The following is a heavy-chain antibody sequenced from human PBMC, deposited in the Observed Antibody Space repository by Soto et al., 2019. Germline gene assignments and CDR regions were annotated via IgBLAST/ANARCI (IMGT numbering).Heavy chain of an antibody. Sequence: GGSLRLSCAASGFTFSSYWMSWVRQAPGEGLEWVANIKQDGSERYYVDSVKGRFTISRDNAKNSLYLQMNSLRAEDTAVYYCARAFYYDSSVGAFDIWGQGTMVTVSS. D-gene: IGHD3-22*01. CDR3: ARAFYYDSSVGAFDI. V-gene: IGHV3-7*01. CDR2: IKQDGSER. J-gene: IGHJ3*02. CDR1: GFTFSSYW.